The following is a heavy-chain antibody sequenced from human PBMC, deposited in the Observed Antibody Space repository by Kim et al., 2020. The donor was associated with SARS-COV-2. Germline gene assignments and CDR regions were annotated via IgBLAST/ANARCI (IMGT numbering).Heavy chain of an antibody. CDR3: ARYTKAAAGAGYYFDY. J-gene: IGHJ4*02. Sequence: KYQGRVPISADESTSTAYMELSSLRTEDTAVYYCARYTKAAAGAGYYFDYWGQGTLVTVSS. V-gene: IGHV1-69*01. D-gene: IGHD6-13*01.